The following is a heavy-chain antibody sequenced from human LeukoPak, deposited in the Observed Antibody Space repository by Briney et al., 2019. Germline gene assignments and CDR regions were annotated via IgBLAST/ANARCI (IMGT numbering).Heavy chain of an antibody. CDR2: INSDGSTT. Sequence: PGGSLRLSCAGSGFTFSNYWMHWVRQAPGKGLVWVSRINSDGSTTNNADSVKGRFTISRDNAKNTLYLQMNSLRAEDTAVYYCARGGALVAATLFDYWGQGTLVTVSS. D-gene: IGHD6-25*01. CDR3: ARGGALVAATLFDY. CDR1: GFTFSNYW. V-gene: IGHV3-74*01. J-gene: IGHJ4*02.